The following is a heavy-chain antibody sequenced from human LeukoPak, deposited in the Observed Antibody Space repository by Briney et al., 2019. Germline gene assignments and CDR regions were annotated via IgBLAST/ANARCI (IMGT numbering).Heavy chain of an antibody. CDR1: GGSISSGGYY. Sequence: SQTLSLTCTVSGGSISSGGYYWSWIRQPPGKGLEWIGHIYYSGSTNYNPSLKSRVTISVDTSKNQFSLKLSSVTAADTAVYYCARGFTGSYYYYYGMDVWGQGTTVTVSS. V-gene: IGHV4-61*08. D-gene: IGHD3-10*01. J-gene: IGHJ6*02. CDR2: IYYSGST. CDR3: ARGFTGSYYYYYGMDV.